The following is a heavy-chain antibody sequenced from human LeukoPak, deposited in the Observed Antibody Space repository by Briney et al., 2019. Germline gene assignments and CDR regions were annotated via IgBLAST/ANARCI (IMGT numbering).Heavy chain of an antibody. CDR1: GGSISGDY. J-gene: IGHJ4*01. D-gene: IGHD2-8*01. CDR2: ICGGRT. Sequence: SETLSLICSVSGGSISGDYWSWVRQPPGKALEWIGYICGGRTDYNPSLKTRGTISIDTAKNEFSLKLNSVTAADTAVYFCAHSERLYPLDYWGQEPWSPSPQ. V-gene: IGHV4-4*09. CDR3: AHSERLYPLDY.